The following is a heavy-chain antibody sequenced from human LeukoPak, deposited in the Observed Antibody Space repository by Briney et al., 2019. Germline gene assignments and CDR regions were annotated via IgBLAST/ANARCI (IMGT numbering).Heavy chain of an antibody. CDR2: IYYSGST. J-gene: IGHJ6*03. Sequence: MTSETLSLTCTLSGVSISSSSYYWGWIRQPPGKGLEWIGSIYYSGSTYYNPSLKSRVTISVDTSKNQFSLQLSSVTAPDTAVYYCAGRGYCGGDCYPSYYYYMDVWGKGTTVTISS. V-gene: IGHV4-39*07. D-gene: IGHD2-21*02. CDR1: GVSISSSSYY. CDR3: AGRGYCGGDCYPSYYYYMDV.